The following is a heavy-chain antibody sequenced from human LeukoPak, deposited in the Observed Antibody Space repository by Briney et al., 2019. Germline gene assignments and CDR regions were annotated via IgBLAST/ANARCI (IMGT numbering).Heavy chain of an antibody. CDR3: AKDGGIAIDY. D-gene: IGHD6-13*01. CDR2: ISYDGSNK. V-gene: IGHV3-30*18. Sequence: QPGGSLRLSCAASGFTFSSYGMHWVRQAPGKGLEWVAVISYDGSNKYYADSVKGRFTISRDNSKNTLYLQMNSLRAEDTAVYYCAKDGGIAIDYWGQGTLVTVSS. J-gene: IGHJ4*02. CDR1: GFTFSSYG.